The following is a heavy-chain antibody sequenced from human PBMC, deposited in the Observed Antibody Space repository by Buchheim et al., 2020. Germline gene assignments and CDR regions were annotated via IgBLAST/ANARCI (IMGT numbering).Heavy chain of an antibody. D-gene: IGHD4-11*01. J-gene: IGHJ6*02. CDR1: GGSINRGGYY. CDR3: ARDGYNNFGEYFAMDV. Sequence: QMQLQESGPGLVKPLQTLSLTCTVSGGSINRGGYYWRWIRQHSVRGLEWIGYIYYTGATYYSTSLKSRVSISVDMPKNQFSLRVNSVTAADTAVYFCARDGYNNFGEYFAMDVWGQGT. CDR2: IYYTGAT. V-gene: IGHV4-31*03.